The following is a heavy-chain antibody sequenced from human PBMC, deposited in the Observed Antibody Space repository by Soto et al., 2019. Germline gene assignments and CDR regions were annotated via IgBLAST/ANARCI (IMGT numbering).Heavy chain of an antibody. CDR2: IYPGDSDT. CDR1: GYTVTSYW. J-gene: IGHJ4*02. V-gene: IGHV5-51*01. CDR3: ARRLYDTSGYYTYSLDY. Sequence: GESLKISCNGSGYTVTSYWIGWVRQMPGKGLEWMGIIYPGDSDTRYSPSFQGQVTISADKSISTAYLQWSSLKASDTAMYYCARRLYDTSGYYTYSLDYWGQGTLVTVSS. D-gene: IGHD3-22*01.